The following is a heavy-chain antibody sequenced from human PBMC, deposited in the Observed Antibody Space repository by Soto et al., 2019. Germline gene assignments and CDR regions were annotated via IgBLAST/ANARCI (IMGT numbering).Heavy chain of an antibody. D-gene: IGHD6-6*01. V-gene: IGHV4-59*01. CDR1: GGSISRYY. J-gene: IGHJ5*01. CDR2: IYYSGST. CDR3: ARYAASGSSSVNWFDS. Sequence: SETLSLTCTVSGGSISRYYWSWIRQPPGKGLEWIGYIYYSGSTNSNASLKSRVTISVDTSKNQFSLKLSSVTAADTAVYYCARYAASGSSSVNWFDSWGQGTLVTVSS.